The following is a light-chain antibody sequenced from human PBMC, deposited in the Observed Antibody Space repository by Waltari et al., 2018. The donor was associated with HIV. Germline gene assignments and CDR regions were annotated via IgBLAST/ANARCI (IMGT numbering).Light chain of an antibody. CDR2: RNN. Sequence: QSVLTQPPSASGTPGQSVTISFSGTRPNIGTNYVYWYQQFPGTAPKLLIYRNNKRPSGVPDRFSGSKSGTSASLAISGLRSDDEADYYCAAWDDTLTVVFGGGTKLTVL. CDR1: RPNIGTNY. J-gene: IGLJ2*01. V-gene: IGLV1-47*01. CDR3: AAWDDTLTVV.